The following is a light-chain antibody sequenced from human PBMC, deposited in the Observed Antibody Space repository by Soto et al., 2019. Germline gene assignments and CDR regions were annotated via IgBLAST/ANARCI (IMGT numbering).Light chain of an antibody. J-gene: IGKJ1*01. CDR2: QTS. Sequence: IVLTQSPATLSSFPADRVTLSCRTSQYINTRLAWYQHRPGQAPRLLIYQTSIMAAGIPARFSASGSGTDFTLTIRDVQPEDFALYYCHQRQSWPRTFGQGTKVDI. CDR3: HQRQSWPRT. V-gene: IGKV3-11*01. CDR1: QYINTR.